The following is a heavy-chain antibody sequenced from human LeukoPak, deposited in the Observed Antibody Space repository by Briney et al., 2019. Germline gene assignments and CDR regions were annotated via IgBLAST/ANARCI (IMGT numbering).Heavy chain of an antibody. J-gene: IGHJ5*02. CDR1: GDTLTANY. CDR2: INLNTGYT. CDR3: AEDVGRTGTNCFDP. Sequence: ASVKVSCKPSGDTLTANYLHWVRQAPGQGLEWLGWINLNTGYTKYAQKFQGRVTMTRDTSTSSAFMGLSRLRSDDTAVYFCAEDVGRTGTNCFDPWGQGTLVTVSS. D-gene: IGHD1-1*01. V-gene: IGHV1-2*02.